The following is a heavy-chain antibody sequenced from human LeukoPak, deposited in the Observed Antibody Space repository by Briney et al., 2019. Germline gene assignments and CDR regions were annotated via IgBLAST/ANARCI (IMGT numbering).Heavy chain of an antibody. D-gene: IGHD6-19*01. Sequence: GGSLRLSCEASGFTFSSYWMSWVRQAPGKGLEWVAHIKEDESDEYYVDSVRGRFTASRDNAKNSVNLQMNSLRVEDTAVYYCAKDNRRHYTSGPNPDSLHWGQGALVTVSS. CDR2: IKEDESDE. CDR3: AKDNRRHYTSGPNPDSLH. CDR1: GFTFSSYW. V-gene: IGHV3-7*01. J-gene: IGHJ4*02.